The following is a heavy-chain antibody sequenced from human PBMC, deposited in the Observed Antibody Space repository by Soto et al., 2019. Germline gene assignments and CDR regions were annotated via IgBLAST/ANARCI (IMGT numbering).Heavy chain of an antibody. CDR1: GGSISSSNW. Sequence: PSETLSLTCAVSGGSISSSNWWSWVRQPPGKGLEWIGEIYHSGSTNYNPSLKSRVTISVDKSKNQFSLKLSSVTAADTAVYYCARARGYCSSTSCYYPPLQWLVPGEFDYWGQGTLVTVSS. V-gene: IGHV4-4*02. CDR2: IYHSGST. J-gene: IGHJ4*02. CDR3: ARARGYCSSTSCYYPPLQWLVPGEFDY. D-gene: IGHD2-2*01.